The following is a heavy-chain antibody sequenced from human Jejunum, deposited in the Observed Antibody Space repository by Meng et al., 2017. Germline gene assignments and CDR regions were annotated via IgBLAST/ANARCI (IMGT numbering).Heavy chain of an antibody. Sequence: SETLSLTCAVYGGSFSSYYWRWIRQPPGEGLEWIGEIHHSGSTKYNPSLKSRVTISVDTSKNQFSLTLNSVTAADTAVYYCARHYNRAFDIWGQGTMVTVSS. CDR3: ARHYNRAFDI. V-gene: IGHV4-34*01. J-gene: IGHJ3*02. CDR1: GGSFSSYY. D-gene: IGHD5-24*01. CDR2: IHHSGST.